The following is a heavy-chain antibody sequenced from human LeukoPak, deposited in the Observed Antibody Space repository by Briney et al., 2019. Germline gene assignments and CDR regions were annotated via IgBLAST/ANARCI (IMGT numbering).Heavy chain of an antibody. CDR3: AKVGCWNYACHGAFDI. J-gene: IGHJ3*02. V-gene: IGHV3-21*01. CDR1: GFTFSSYS. CDR2: ITSSGRYI. Sequence: GGSLRLSCAASGFTFSSYSMNWVRQAPGKGLEWVSSITSSGRYIYYADSVKGRFTISRDNSENSLYLQMDSLTAEDTAVYYCAKVGCWNYACHGAFDIWGQGTVVTVSS. D-gene: IGHD1-7*01.